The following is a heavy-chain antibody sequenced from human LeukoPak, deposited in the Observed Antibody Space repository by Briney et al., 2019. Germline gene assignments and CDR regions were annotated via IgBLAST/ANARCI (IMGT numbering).Heavy chain of an antibody. V-gene: IGHV4-34*01. CDR1: GVSISDDY. CDR2: VSPGGYT. Sequence: PSETLSLTCAVSGVSISDDYWSWIRQCPGKGLEWIGEVSPGGYTNYNPSLKSRVIISEDPSESHLSLRLRSVTAADTAMYCCARIRCGHGHHMCYNHWAQGTLVTVSS. J-gene: IGHJ5*02. D-gene: IGHD2-21*01. CDR3: ARIRCGHGHHMCYNH.